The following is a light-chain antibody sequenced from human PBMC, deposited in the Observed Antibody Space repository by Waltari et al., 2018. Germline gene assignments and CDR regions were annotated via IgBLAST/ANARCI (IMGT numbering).Light chain of an antibody. Sequence: DIQLTLSPSFLSASVGDRVTITCRASQGISSYVAWYQQNPGKAPRLLIHSASTLQSGVPSRLSGSGSGTEFTLTISSLQPEDFASYYCQQLSSQPLTFGGGTKVEI. J-gene: IGKJ4*01. CDR3: QQLSSQPLT. V-gene: IGKV1-9*01. CDR1: QGISSY. CDR2: SAS.